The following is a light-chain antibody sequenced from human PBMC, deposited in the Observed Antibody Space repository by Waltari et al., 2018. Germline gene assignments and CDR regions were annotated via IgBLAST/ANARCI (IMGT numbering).Light chain of an antibody. CDR1: ILGHKN. Sequence: SFELTQPPSVSVSPGQTATITCSGAILGHKNSCWYQQKPGQSPVLVIYEDNKRPSGIPERFSGSNSGNTATLTISGTQSLDEADYYCQACDSNTVFGGGTKLTVL. V-gene: IGLV3-1*01. CDR2: EDN. CDR3: QACDSNTV. J-gene: IGLJ3*02.